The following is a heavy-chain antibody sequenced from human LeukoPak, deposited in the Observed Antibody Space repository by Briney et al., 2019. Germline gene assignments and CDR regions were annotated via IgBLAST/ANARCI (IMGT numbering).Heavy chain of an antibody. CDR1: GIIVSRYW. CDR3: AKTLTGYYTLDY. Sequence: GGSLRLSCAASGIIVSRYWMTWVRQAPGKGLEWVADIKEDGSEKHYVDSVKGRFTISRDNAENSLYLQMNSLRADDTAVYYCAKTLTGYYTLDYWGQGTLVTVSS. J-gene: IGHJ4*02. CDR2: IKEDGSEK. V-gene: IGHV3-7*03. D-gene: IGHD3-9*01.